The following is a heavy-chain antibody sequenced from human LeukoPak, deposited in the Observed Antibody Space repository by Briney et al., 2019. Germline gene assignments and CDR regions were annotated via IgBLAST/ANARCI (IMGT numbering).Heavy chain of an antibody. D-gene: IGHD2-15*01. Sequence: GGSLRLSCAASGFTVGNNYLSWVRQAPGKGLECVSIIYSGGSTYYADSVKGRFTISIDNSKNTVYLQINSLRADDTAVYYCARAHTDGATYFNYWGLGTLVTVSS. V-gene: IGHV3-53*01. J-gene: IGHJ4*02. CDR3: ARAHTDGATYFNY. CDR2: IYSGGST. CDR1: GFTVGNNY.